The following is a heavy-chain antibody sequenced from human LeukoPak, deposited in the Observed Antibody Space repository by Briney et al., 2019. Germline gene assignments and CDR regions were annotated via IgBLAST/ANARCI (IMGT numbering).Heavy chain of an antibody. V-gene: IGHV3-30*02. CDR1: GFIFTDYG. Sequence: GGSLRLSCAASGFIFTDYGMHWVRQAPGKGLVGLTFLRYDRSGKYYTDSVKGRFTISRDNSTNKLYLQMHSAISADTAVCSCGKGGTASKQSYLDHWGQGILVTVSS. CDR3: GKGGTASKQSYLDH. D-gene: IGHD1/OR15-1a*01. J-gene: IGHJ4*02. CDR2: LRYDRSGK.